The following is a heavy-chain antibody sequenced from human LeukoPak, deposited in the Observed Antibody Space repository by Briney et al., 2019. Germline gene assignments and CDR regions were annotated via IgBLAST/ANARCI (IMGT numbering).Heavy chain of an antibody. Sequence: PSETLSLTCNVSGGPMNTYYWNWIRQPPGKGLEWIGFIYYSGNTKYNPSLSSRVTISIDTSRNHFSLRLSSVTPADTAKYYCARERLAARPAHFDYWGQGTLVAVSS. V-gene: IGHV4-59*01. CDR3: ARERLAARPAHFDY. CDR1: GGPMNTYY. J-gene: IGHJ4*02. CDR2: IYYSGNT. D-gene: IGHD6-6*01.